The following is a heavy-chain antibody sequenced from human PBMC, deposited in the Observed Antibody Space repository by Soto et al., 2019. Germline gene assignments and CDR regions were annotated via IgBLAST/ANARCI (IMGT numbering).Heavy chain of an antibody. V-gene: IGHV1-46*01. CDR2: INPSGGST. Sequence: ASVKVSCKASGYTLTSYYMHWVRQAPGQGLEWMGIINPSGGSTSYAQKFQGRVTMTRDTSTSTVYMELSSLRSEDTAVYYCVYGDLMTSFDYWGQGTLVTVSS. CDR3: VYGDLMTSFDY. J-gene: IGHJ4*02. D-gene: IGHD4-17*01. CDR1: GYTLTSYY.